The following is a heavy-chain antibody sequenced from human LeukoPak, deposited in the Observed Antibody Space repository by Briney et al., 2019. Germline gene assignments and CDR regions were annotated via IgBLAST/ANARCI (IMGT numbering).Heavy chain of an antibody. CDR2: IYYSGST. J-gene: IGHJ4*02. D-gene: IGHD3-3*01. CDR1: GYSISSGYY. V-gene: IGHV4-61*01. CDR3: ARLPLYDFWSGPFDY. Sequence: SETLSLTCAVSGYSISSGYYWSWIRPPPGKGLEWIGYIYYSGSTNYNPSLKSRVTISVDTSKNQFSLKLSSVTAADTAVYYCARLPLYDFWSGPFDYWAREPWSPSPQ.